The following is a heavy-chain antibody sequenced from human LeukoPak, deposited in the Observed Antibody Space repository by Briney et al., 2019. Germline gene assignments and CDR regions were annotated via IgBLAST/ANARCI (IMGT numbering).Heavy chain of an antibody. CDR3: ARDHGYYYDSSGYYSSGVFDP. J-gene: IGHJ5*02. D-gene: IGHD3-22*01. V-gene: IGHV3-66*02. CDR2: IYSGGST. CDR1: GFTFSSNY. Sequence: GGSLRLSCAASGFTFSSNYMSWVRQAPGKGLEWVSVIYSGGSTYYADSVKGRFTISRDNSKNTLYPQMNSLRAEDTAVYYCARDHGYYYDSSGYYSSGVFDPWGQGTLVTVSS.